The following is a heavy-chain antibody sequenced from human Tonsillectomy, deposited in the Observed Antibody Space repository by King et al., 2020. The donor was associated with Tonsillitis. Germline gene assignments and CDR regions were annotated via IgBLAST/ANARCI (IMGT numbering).Heavy chain of an antibody. V-gene: IGHV3-7*01. J-gene: IGHJ4*02. CDR3: ARDLRIAGAVES. D-gene: IGHD6-13*01. Sequence: VQLVESGGGLVQPGGSLRISCEASGFTFTSYWMSWVRQTPGKRLEWVANINQDESDTQYVDSVKGRFTISRDNAKKSLYLQMNSLRVEDTAVYYCARDLRIAGAVESWGQGTLVTVSS. CDR1: GFTFTSYW. CDR2: INQDESDT.